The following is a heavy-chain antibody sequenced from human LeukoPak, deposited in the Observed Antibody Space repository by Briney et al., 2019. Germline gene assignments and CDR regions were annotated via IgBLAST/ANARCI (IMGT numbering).Heavy chain of an antibody. CDR2: INAGNGNT. D-gene: IGHD5-12*01. CDR1: GYTFTSYA. Sequence: ASVKVSCKASGYTFTSYAMHWVRQAPGQRLEWMGWINAGNGNTKYSQKFQGRVTITRDTSASTAYMELSSLRSEDTAVYYCANSDHSGYNSYPFDYWGQGTLVTVSS. J-gene: IGHJ4*02. CDR3: ANSDHSGYNSYPFDY. V-gene: IGHV1-3*01.